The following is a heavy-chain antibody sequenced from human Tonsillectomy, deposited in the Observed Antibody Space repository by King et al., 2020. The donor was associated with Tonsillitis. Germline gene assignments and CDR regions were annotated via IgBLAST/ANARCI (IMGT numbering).Heavy chain of an antibody. D-gene: IGHD1-26*01. CDR3: ARFQGRLGATLGY. Sequence: VQLVESGGGVVQPGRSLRLSCAASGFTFSSYGMHWVRQAPGKGLEWVAVIWYDGSNKYYADSVKGRFTISRDNSKNTLYLQMNSLRAEDTAVYYCARFQGRLGATLGYWGQGTLVTVSS. V-gene: IGHV3-33*08. CDR1: GFTFSSYG. CDR2: IWYDGSNK. J-gene: IGHJ4*02.